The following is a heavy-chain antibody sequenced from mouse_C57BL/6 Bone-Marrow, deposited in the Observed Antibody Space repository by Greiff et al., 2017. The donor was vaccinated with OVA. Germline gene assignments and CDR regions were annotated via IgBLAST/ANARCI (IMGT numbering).Heavy chain of an antibody. CDR1: GYTFTSYW. CDR3: ARADY. V-gene: IGHV1-50*01. Sequence: QVQLQQPGAELVKPGASVKLSCKASGYTFTSYWMQWVKQRPGPGLEWIGEIDPSDSYTNYNQKFKGKATLTVDTSSSTAYMQLSSLTSEDSAVYYCARADYWGQGTTLTVSS. CDR2: IDPSDSYT. J-gene: IGHJ2*01.